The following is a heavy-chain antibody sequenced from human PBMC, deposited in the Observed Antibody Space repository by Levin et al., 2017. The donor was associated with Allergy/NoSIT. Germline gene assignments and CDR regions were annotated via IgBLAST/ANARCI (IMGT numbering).Heavy chain of an antibody. D-gene: IGHD4-17*01. Sequence: SETLSLTCAVSGGSISSGAYSWSWIRQPPGTGLEWIGYIYHSGNTYYDPSLKSRVTISVDRSKNQFSLKLSSVTAADTAVYYCARVSDYGDYPRGDYYMDVWGKGTTVTVSS. CDR2: IYHSGNT. V-gene: IGHV4-30-2*01. CDR3: ARVSDYGDYPRGDYYMDV. CDR1: GGSISSGAYS. J-gene: IGHJ6*03.